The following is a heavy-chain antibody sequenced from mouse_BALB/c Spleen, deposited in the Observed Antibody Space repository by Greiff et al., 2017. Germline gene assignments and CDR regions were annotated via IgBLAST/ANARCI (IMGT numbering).Heavy chain of an antibody. CDR2: ISSGGST. CDR3: ARGFYGNYEGAMDY. J-gene: IGHJ4*01. V-gene: IGHV5-6-5*01. CDR1: GFTFSSYA. D-gene: IGHD2-1*01. Sequence: EVQVVESGGGLVKPGGSLKLSCAASGFTFSSYAMSWVRQTPEKRLEWVASISSGGSTYYPDSVKGRFTISRDNARNILYLQMSSLRSEDTAMYYCARGFYGNYEGAMDYWGQGTSVTVSS.